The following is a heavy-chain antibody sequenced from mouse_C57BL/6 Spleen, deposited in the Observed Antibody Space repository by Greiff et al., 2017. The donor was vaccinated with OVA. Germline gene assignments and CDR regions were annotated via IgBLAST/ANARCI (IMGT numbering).Heavy chain of an antibody. CDR1: GFNIKDDY. D-gene: IGHD2-3*01. CDR3: TPGYYV. J-gene: IGHJ2*01. CDR2: IDPENGDT. Sequence: EVKLVESGAELVRPGASVKLSCTASGFNIKDDYMHWVKQRPEQGLEWIGWIDPENGDTEYASKFQGKATITADTSSNTAYLQLSSLTSEDTAVYYCTPGYYVWGQGTTLTVSS. V-gene: IGHV14-4*01.